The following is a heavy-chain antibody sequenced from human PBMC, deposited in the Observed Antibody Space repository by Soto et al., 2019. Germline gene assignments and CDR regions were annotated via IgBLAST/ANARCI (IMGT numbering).Heavy chain of an antibody. D-gene: IGHD2-8*01. CDR1: RGRGTFNSDS. V-gene: IGHV1-69*02. CDR2: VIPILGIS. CDR3: ARGPCRMAPCAFDL. Sequence: QVQLVQSGTEVREPGSSVKVSCKASRGRGTFNSDSIHWVRQAPGQGLEWMGRVIPILGISNYAQKFQGRVTITADKSTTPAHMEPARLRSEAAAVYYCARGPCRMAPCAFDLWGRGTLVTVSS. J-gene: IGHJ2*01.